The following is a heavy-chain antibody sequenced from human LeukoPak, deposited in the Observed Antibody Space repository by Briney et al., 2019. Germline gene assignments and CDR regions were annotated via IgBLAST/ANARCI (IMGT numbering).Heavy chain of an antibody. Sequence: ASVKVSCKASGYTFKNYDINWVRQATGQGLGWMGWMNPNSGNTGFAQKFQDRVSMTRDTSINTAYMELTSLRSGDTAVYYCARATPGGLHGYSFDYWGQGTVVTV. V-gene: IGHV1-8*02. J-gene: IGHJ4*02. D-gene: IGHD5-24*01. CDR1: GYTFKNYD. CDR2: MNPNSGNT. CDR3: ARATPGGLHGYSFDY.